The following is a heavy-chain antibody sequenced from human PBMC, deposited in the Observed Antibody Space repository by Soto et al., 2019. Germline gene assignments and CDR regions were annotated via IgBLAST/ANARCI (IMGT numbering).Heavy chain of an antibody. D-gene: IGHD3-3*01. J-gene: IGHJ4*02. Sequence: QVQLVESVGGVVQRGWSLRLSCAASGFTFSNNGMHWVRQAPGKGLEWVAFISNDESNTYYVDSVKGRFSISRDNSQNTRYLKMNSLRGEDTAVYYCVTGHWNYFDYWGQGTLVTVSS. V-gene: IGHV3-30*03. CDR2: ISNDESNT. CDR3: VTGHWNYFDY. CDR1: GFTFSNNG.